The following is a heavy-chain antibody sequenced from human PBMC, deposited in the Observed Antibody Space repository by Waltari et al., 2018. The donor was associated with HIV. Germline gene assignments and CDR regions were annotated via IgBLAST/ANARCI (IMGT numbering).Heavy chain of an antibody. Sequence: QVQLVESGGGVVQPGRSLRLSCAASGFTFSNFALHWVRQAPGKGLEWVAVIWYDGDNKYYADSAKGRFTISRDNSKNTLYLQMNSLRVEDTAVYYCARGGYYYDISGYYHYWGQGTLVTVSS. CDR3: ARGGYYYDISGYYHY. D-gene: IGHD3-22*01. V-gene: IGHV3-33*01. CDR1: GFTFSNFA. CDR2: IWYDGDNK. J-gene: IGHJ4*02.